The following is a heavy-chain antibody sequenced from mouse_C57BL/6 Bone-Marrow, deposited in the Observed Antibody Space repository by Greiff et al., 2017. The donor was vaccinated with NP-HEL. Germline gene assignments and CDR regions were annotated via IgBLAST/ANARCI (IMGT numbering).Heavy chain of an antibody. CDR1: GFTFSSYA. V-gene: IGHV5-4*03. J-gene: IGHJ3*01. CDR2: ISDGGSYT. CDR3: ARRYGSSFFAY. Sequence: EVMLVESGGGLVKPGGSLKLSCAASGFTFSSYAMPWVRQTPEKRLEWVATISDGGSYTYYPDNVKGRFTISRDNAKNNLYLQMSNLKSEDTAMYYCARRYGSSFFAYWGQGTLVTVSA. D-gene: IGHD1-1*01.